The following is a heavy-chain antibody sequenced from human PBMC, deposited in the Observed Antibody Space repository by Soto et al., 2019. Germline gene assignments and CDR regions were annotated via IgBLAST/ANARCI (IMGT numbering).Heavy chain of an antibody. CDR1: GGTFSSYA. CDR3: ASLTKKTRYNWNYDYYGMDV. J-gene: IGHJ6*02. D-gene: IGHD1-20*01. CDR2: IIPIFGTA. V-gene: IGHV1-69*13. Sequence: SVKVSCKASGGTFSSYAISWVRQAPGQGLEWMGGIIPIFGTANYAQKFQGRVTITADESTSTAYMELSSLRSEDTAVYYCASLTKKTRYNWNYDYYGMDVWGQGTTVTVSS.